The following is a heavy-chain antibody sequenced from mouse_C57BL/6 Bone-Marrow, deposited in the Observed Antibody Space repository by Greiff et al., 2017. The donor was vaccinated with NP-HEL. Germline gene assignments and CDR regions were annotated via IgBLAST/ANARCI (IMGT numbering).Heavy chain of an antibody. CDR3: ARQGGYDFAWFAY. D-gene: IGHD2-4*01. CDR1: GFTFSSYG. V-gene: IGHV5-6*01. Sequence: EVQRVESGGDLVKPGGSLKLSCAASGFTFSSYGMSWVRQTPDKRLEWVATISSGGSYTYYPDSVKGRFTISRDNAKNTLYLQMSSLKSEDTAMYYCARQGGYDFAWFAYWGQGTLVTVSA. CDR2: ISSGGSYT. J-gene: IGHJ3*01.